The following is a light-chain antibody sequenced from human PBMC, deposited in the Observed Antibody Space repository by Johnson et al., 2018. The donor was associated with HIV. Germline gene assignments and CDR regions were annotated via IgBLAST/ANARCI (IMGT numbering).Light chain of an antibody. J-gene: IGLJ1*01. CDR3: VTWDNRLSIGYV. Sequence: QAVLTQPPSVSSAPGQKVTISCSGSSSNIGNNYVSWFQQLPGTAPKLLIYDNNKRPSGIPARFSGSKSGTSATLGITGLQAGDEADYYCVTWDNRLSIGYVFGSGTTITVL. CDR2: DNN. V-gene: IGLV1-51*01. CDR1: SSNIGNNY.